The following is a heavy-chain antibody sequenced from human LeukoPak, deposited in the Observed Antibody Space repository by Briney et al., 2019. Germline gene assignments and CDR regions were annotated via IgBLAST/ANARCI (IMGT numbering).Heavy chain of an antibody. D-gene: IGHD3-3*01. J-gene: IGHJ4*02. V-gene: IGHV3-48*01. Sequence: GGSLRLSCAASGFTFSSYSMNWVRQAPGKGLEWVSYISSSSSTIYYADSVKGRFTISRDSAKNSLYLQMNSLRAEDTAVYYCAREITIFGVVIKEGGYFDYWGQGTLVTVSS. CDR3: AREITIFGVVIKEGGYFDY. CDR2: ISSSSSTI. CDR1: GFTFSSYS.